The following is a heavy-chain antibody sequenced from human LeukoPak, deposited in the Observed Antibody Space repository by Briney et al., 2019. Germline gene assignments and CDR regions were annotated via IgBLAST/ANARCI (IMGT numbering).Heavy chain of an antibody. CDR1: GGSISSSSHY. CDR2: IYYSGST. Sequence: SETLSLTCTVSGGSISSSSHYWGWIRQPPGKGLEWIGSIYYSGSTYYNPSLKSRVTISVDTSKNQFSLKLSSVTAADTAVYYCARDGSDYYDSSGYYGRGFDYWGQGTLVTVSS. D-gene: IGHD3-22*01. CDR3: ARDGSDYYDSSGYYGRGFDY. V-gene: IGHV4-39*07. J-gene: IGHJ4*02.